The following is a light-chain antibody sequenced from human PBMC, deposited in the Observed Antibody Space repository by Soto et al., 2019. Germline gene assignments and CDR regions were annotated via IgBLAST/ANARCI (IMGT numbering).Light chain of an antibody. CDR1: SSYIGYYNY. CDR2: EVS. V-gene: IGLV2-14*01. J-gene: IGLJ1*01. CDR3: SSYTSSSTYV. Sequence: QSVLPHPASVSRSPGQSITIPCTGTSSYIGYYNYVSWYQQHPGKAPKLMIYEVSYRPSGVSNRFSGSKSGKTASLTISGIQAEDEAAYYCSSYTSSSTYVFGIWTKVPVL.